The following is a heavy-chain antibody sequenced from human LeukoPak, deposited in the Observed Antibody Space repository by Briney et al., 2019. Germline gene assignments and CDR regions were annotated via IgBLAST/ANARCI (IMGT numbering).Heavy chain of an antibody. V-gene: IGHV1-24*01. CDR1: GYTLTELS. Sequence: ASVKVSCKVSGYTLTELSMHWVRQAPGKGLEWMGGFDPEDGETIYAQKFQGRVTMTEDTSTDTAYMELSSLRSEDTAVYYCAADPRFLEWFHDAFDIWGQGTMVTVSS. J-gene: IGHJ3*02. CDR3: AADPRFLEWFHDAFDI. CDR2: FDPEDGET. D-gene: IGHD3-3*01.